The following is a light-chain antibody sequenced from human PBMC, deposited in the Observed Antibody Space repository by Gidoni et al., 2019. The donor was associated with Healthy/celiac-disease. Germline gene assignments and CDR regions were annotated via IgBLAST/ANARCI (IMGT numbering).Light chain of an antibody. V-gene: IGKV3-11*01. CDR3: QHRVA. J-gene: IGKJ3*01. Sequence: IVLTQSPATLSLSPGERATLSCRASQSVSSYLAWYQPKPGQAPRLRIYDASNRATGIPARFSGSGSGTEFTLASSSRGPEDFAVYYCQHRVAFGPGTKVDIK. CDR2: DAS. CDR1: QSVSSY.